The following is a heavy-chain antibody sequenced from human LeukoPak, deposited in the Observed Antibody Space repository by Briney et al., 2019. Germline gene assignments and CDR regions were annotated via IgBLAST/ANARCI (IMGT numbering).Heavy chain of an antibody. CDR1: GGSITSYY. J-gene: IGHJ4*02. Sequence: SSETLSLTCTVSGGSITSYYWSWIRQPPGEGLEWIGYIYYSGSTNYNPSLKSRVTISVETSKNQFSLKLSSVTAADTAVYYCARGYYDFWSGYYSGMGWDHWGQGTLVTVSS. CDR2: IYYSGST. V-gene: IGHV4-59*01. D-gene: IGHD3-3*01. CDR3: ARGYYDFWSGYYSGMGWDH.